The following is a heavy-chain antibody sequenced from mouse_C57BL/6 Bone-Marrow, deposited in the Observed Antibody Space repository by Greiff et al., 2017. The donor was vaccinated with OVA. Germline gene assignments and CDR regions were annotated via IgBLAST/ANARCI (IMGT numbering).Heavy chain of an antibody. J-gene: IGHJ2*01. CDR1: GYTFTSYW. CDR3: ARGIMGVYYFDY. CDR2: IHPNSGST. D-gene: IGHD1-1*02. V-gene: IGHV1-64*01. Sequence: QVQLQQPGAELVKPGASVKLSCKASGYTFTSYWMHWVKQRPGQGLEWIGVIHPNSGSTNYNEKFTSKAALTVDNCSSTAYMPLRSLTSEDSAVYYGARGIMGVYYFDYWGQGTTLTVSS.